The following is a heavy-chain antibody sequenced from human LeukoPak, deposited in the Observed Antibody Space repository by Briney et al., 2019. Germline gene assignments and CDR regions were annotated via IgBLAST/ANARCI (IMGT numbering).Heavy chain of an antibody. CDR3: AKDRAIYGSGSKFDY. Sequence: PGGSLRLSCAASGISFSTHAMTWVRQAPGKGLEWVSGISGSGGTTNYADSVKGRFTISRDNSKNTLYLQMNSLRAEDTAVYYCAKDRAIYGSGSKFDYWGQGTLVTVSS. D-gene: IGHD3-10*01. V-gene: IGHV3-23*01. CDR2: ISGSGGTT. J-gene: IGHJ4*02. CDR1: GISFSTHA.